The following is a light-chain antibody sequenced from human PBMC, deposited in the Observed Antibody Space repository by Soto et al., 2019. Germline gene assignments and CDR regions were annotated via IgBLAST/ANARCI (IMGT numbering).Light chain of an antibody. CDR1: QSVDNN. CDR3: QQRSNWPPIT. J-gene: IGKJ5*01. Sequence: EIVMTQSPVTLSASPGESATLSCRASQSVDNNVAWYQQKPGQAPRLLVVGSFARATGIPARFSGSGSGSEFTLTISGLQSEDFAVYYCQQRSNWPPITFGQGTRLEI. CDR2: GSF. V-gene: IGKV3-15*01.